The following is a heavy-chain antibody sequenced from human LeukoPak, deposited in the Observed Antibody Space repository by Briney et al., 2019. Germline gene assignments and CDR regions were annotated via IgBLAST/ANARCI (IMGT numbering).Heavy chain of an antibody. D-gene: IGHD2-2*01. CDR1: GYTFTGYY. CDR3: ARDLIVVVPAALYYYYGMDV. CDR2: INPNSGGT. Sequence: ASVKVSCKASGYTFTGYYMHWVRQAPGQGLEWMGWINPNSGGTSYAQKFQGRVTMTRDTPISTAYMELSRLRSDDTAVYYCARDLIVVVPAALYYYYGMDVWGQGTTVTVSS. V-gene: IGHV1-2*02. J-gene: IGHJ6*02.